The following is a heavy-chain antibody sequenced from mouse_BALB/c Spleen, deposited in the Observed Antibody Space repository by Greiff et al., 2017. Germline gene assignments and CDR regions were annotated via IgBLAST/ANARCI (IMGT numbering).Heavy chain of an antibody. CDR2: ISSGGSYT. CDR1: GFTFSSYG. D-gene: IGHD2-1*01. V-gene: IGHV5-6*02. J-gene: IGHJ4*01. Sequence: EVMLVESGGDLVKPGGSLKLSCAASGFTFSSYGMSWVRQTPDKRLEWVATISSGGSYTYYPDSVKGRFTISRDNAKNTLYLQMSSLKSEDTAMYYCARQDYYGNYDYAMDYWGQGTSVTVSS. CDR3: ARQDYYGNYDYAMDY.